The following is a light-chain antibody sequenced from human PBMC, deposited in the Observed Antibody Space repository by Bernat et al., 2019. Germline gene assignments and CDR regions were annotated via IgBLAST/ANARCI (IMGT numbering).Light chain of an antibody. CDR2: DVS. J-gene: IGLJ2*01. V-gene: IGLV2-14*03. Sequence: QSALTQPASVSGSPGQSVTISCTGTRSDVGAYNYVSWYQQLPGKAPQLMIYDVSNRPSGVSNRFSGSKSGNTASRTISGLQAEDEADYLCNSVSTTTTPVVFGGGTKLTVL. CDR1: RSDVGAYNY. CDR3: NSVSTTTTPVV.